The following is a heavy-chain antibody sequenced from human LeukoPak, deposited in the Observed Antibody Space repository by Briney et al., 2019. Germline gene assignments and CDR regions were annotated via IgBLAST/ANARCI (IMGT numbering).Heavy chain of an antibody. V-gene: IGHV4-30-2*01. J-gene: IGHJ4*02. D-gene: IGHD3-10*01. Sequence: SETLSLTCTVSGGSISSGGYYWSWIRQPPGKGLEWIGYIYHSGSTYYNPSLKSRVTISVDRSKNQFSLKLSSVTAADTAVYYCARDLHGSGSLFDYWGQGTLVTVSS. CDR3: ARDLHGSGSLFDY. CDR2: IYHSGST. CDR1: GGSISSGGYY.